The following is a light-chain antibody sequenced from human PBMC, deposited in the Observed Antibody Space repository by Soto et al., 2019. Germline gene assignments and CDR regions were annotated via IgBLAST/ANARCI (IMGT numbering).Light chain of an antibody. CDR2: AAS. Sequence: QMTQSPSSLSASVADNVTITCRASQGIRNDLGGYQEQTGKAPKLLSDAASTLQTRVPSKCSGVEAGTDGTLTSSNLQTEDVATEYCLQDYTFPWPFGQGTKVDIK. CDR3: LQDYTFPWP. J-gene: IGKJ1*01. V-gene: IGKV1-6*01. CDR1: QGIRND.